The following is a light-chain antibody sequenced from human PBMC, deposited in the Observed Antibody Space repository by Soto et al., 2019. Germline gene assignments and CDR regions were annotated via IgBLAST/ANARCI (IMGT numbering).Light chain of an antibody. V-gene: IGKV1-5*03. J-gene: IGKJ3*01. CDR3: QQYNSYPLT. Sequence: DIQMTQSPSTLSASVGDRVTITCRVSQSISNWLAWYQQKPGKAPKLLIYKASSLESGVPSRFSGSGSGTEFTLTINSLQPDDFATYYCQQYNSYPLTFGPGTKVDIK. CDR2: KAS. CDR1: QSISNW.